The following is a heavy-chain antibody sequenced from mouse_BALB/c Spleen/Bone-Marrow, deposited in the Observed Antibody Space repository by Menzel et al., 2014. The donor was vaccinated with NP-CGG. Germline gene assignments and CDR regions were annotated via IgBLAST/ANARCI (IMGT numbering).Heavy chain of an antibody. CDR1: GFTFSDYY. CDR3: ARHNYDETWFAY. D-gene: IGHD2-4*01. J-gene: IGHJ3*01. CDR2: ISNGGGST. V-gene: IGHV5-12*02. Sequence: EVKLQESGGGLVQPGGSLKLSCATSGFTFSDYYMYWVRQTPEKRLEWVAYISNGGGSTYYPDTVKGRFTISRDNAKNTLYLQMSRLKSEDTAMYYCARHNYDETWFAYWGQGTLVTVPA.